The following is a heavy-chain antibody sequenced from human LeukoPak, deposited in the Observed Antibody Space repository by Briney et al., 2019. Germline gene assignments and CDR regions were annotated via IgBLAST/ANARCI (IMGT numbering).Heavy chain of an antibody. Sequence: PSETLSLTCTVSGGSVSSGSYYWSWVRQAPGKGLEWVSAISGSGGSTYYADSVKGRFTISRDNSKNTLYLQMNSLRAEDTAVYYCAKALDDYVVSWGQGTLVTVSS. CDR3: AKALDDYVVS. V-gene: IGHV3-23*01. CDR1: GGSVSSGSYY. D-gene: IGHD4-17*01. CDR2: ISGSGGST. J-gene: IGHJ5*02.